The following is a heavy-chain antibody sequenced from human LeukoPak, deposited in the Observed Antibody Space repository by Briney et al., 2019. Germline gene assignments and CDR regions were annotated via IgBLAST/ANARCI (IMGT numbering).Heavy chain of an antibody. Sequence: GGSLKLSCAGSGFTFDGSAIHWFRQASGKGLEWVGRIRTKTNSHATAYSASVQGRFVVSRDDSKSTAYLQMDSLKTEDTAVYYCFRLSVNPSWGQGTLVTVSS. D-gene: IGHD4/OR15-4a*01. CDR1: GFTFDGSA. J-gene: IGHJ5*02. V-gene: IGHV3-73*01. CDR3: FRLSVNPS. CDR2: IRTKTNSHAT.